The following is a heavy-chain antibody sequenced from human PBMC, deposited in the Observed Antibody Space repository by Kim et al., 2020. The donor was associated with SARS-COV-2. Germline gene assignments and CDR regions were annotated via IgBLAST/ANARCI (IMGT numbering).Heavy chain of an antibody. J-gene: IGHJ4*02. D-gene: IGHD5-18*01. V-gene: IGHV4-39*01. Sequence: NHSRKGPVTISGNTSRNQLSLQLNSVTAADTAVYYCARARGYSYGSLDYWGQGTLVTVSS. CDR3: ARARGYSYGSLDY.